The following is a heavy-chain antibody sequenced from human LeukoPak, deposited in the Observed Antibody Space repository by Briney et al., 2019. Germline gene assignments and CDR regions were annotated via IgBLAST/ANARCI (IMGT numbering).Heavy chain of an antibody. CDR1: GFIFSSYW. J-gene: IGHJ3*01. CDR2: IKQDGSQK. Sequence: GGSLRLSCAASGFIFSSYWMSWVRQAPGKGLEWVANIKQDGSQKYYVDSVKGRFTISRDNAKNSLYVQMNSLRAEDTAVYYCARDDYGGDSIENAFDVWGQGTLLTVSS. D-gene: IGHD4-23*01. CDR3: ARDDYGGDSIENAFDV. V-gene: IGHV3-7*01.